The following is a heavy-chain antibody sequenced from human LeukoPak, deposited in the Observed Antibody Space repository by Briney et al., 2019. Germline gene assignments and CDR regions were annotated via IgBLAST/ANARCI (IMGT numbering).Heavy chain of an antibody. CDR3: ARGTVTTPDYFDY. J-gene: IGHJ4*02. CDR2: INHSGST. CDR1: GGSFSGYY. V-gene: IGHV4-34*01. Sequence: SETLSLTCGVYGGSFSGYYWSWIRQPPGKGLEWIGEINHSGSTNYNPSLKSRVTISVDTSKNQFSLKLSSVTAADTAVYYCARGTVTTPDYFDYWGQGTLVTVSS. D-gene: IGHD4-17*01.